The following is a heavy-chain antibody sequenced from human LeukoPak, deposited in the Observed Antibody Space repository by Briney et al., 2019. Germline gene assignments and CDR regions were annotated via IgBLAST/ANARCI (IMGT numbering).Heavy chain of an antibody. CDR3: ARRTRQQLATNDAFDI. J-gene: IGHJ3*02. D-gene: IGHD6-13*01. V-gene: IGHV1-69*13. Sequence: SVKVSCKASGGTFSSYAISWVRQAPGQGLEWMGGIIPIFGTANYAQKFQGRVTITADESTSTAYMELSSLRSEDTAVYYCARRTRQQLATNDAFDIWGQGTMATVSS. CDR1: GGTFSSYA. CDR2: IIPIFGTA.